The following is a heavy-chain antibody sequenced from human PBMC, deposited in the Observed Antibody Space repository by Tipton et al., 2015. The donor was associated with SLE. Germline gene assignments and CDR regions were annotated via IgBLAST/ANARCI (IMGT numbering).Heavy chain of an antibody. J-gene: IGHJ4*02. CDR1: DDSLSSSY. CDR3: ARWRGYGPSFDY. CDR2: LDDSGNT. D-gene: IGHD5-18*01. Sequence: TLSLTCVVSDDSLSSSYWSWIRQPPGKGLEWIASLDDSGNTNYNPSLRSRVTISVDTSKNQFSLKLSSVTAADTAVYYCARWRGYGPSFDYWGQGTLVTVSS. V-gene: IGHV4-59*01.